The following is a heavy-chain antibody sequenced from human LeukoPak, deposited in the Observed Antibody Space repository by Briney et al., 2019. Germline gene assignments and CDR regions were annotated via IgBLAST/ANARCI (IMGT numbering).Heavy chain of an antibody. CDR1: GLTFKNFA. CDR3: TIDLMTGFSSGWHFAY. V-gene: IGHV3-23*01. Sequence: PGGSLRLSCAASGLTFKNFAMSWVRQAPGKGLEWLAVTSGDEDSTHYADSVRGHFVISTDNSKNTSFLHMNSLRAEDTAVYYCTIDLMTGFSSGWHFAYWGQGALVTVSS. CDR2: TSGDEDST. D-gene: IGHD6-19*01. J-gene: IGHJ4*02.